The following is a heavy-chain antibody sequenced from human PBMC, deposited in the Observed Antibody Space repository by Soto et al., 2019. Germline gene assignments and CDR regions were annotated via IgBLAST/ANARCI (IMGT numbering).Heavy chain of an antibody. J-gene: IGHJ6*02. D-gene: IGHD3-3*01. Sequence: ASVKVSCKASGYTFTGYYMHWVRQAPGQGLEWMGWINPNSGGTNYAQKFQGRVTMTRDTSISTAYMELSRLRSDDTAVYYCARFGPYYHFWSGTPVSGMDVWGQGTTVTVSS. V-gene: IGHV1-2*02. CDR3: ARFGPYYHFWSGTPVSGMDV. CDR2: INPNSGGT. CDR1: GYTFTGYY.